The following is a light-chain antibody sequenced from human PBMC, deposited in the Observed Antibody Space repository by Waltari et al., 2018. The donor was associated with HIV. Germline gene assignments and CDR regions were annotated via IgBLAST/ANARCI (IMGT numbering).Light chain of an antibody. V-gene: IGLV2-8*01. CDR2: EVN. Sequence: QSALTQPPSASGSRGQSVTISCTGTPSDVGAYNYVSWYQQYPGMAPKLIIYEVNKRPSGVPDRFSGSKSGNTASLTVSGLQAEDEADFYCSSYAGSAVVFGGGTKLTVL. CDR3: SSYAGSAVV. CDR1: PSDVGAYNY. J-gene: IGLJ2*01.